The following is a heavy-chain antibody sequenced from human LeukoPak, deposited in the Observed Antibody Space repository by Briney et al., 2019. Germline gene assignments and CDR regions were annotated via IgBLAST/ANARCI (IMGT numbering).Heavy chain of an antibody. V-gene: IGHV4-34*01. CDR2: INHSGST. D-gene: IGHD1-26*01. CDR1: GGSFGGYY. J-gene: IGHJ4*02. Sequence: PSETLSLTCAVYGGSFGGYYWSWIRQPPGKGLEWIGEINHSGSTNYNPSLKSRVTISVDTSKNQFSLKLSSVTAADTAVYYCARVPSGSYDYWGQGTLVTVSS. CDR3: ARVPSGSYDY.